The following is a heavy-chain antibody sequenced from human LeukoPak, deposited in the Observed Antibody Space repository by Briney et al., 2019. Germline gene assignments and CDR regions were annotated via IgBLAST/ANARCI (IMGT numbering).Heavy chain of an antibody. CDR1: GGTFSSYA. J-gene: IGHJ4*02. CDR3: ARTDSGSYYGPLKY. V-gene: IGHV1-69*01. D-gene: IGHD1-26*01. CDR2: IIPIFGTA. Sequence: ASVKVSCKASGGTFSSYAISWVRQAPGQGLEWMGGIIPIFGTANYAQKFQGRVTITADESTSTAYMEPSSLRSEDTAVYYCARTDSGSYYGPLKYWGQGTLVTVSS.